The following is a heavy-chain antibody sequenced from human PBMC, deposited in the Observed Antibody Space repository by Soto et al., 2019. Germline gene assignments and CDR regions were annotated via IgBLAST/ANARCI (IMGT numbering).Heavy chain of an antibody. J-gene: IGHJ4*02. V-gene: IGHV1-18*01. D-gene: IGHD1-26*01. CDR2: ISGYNGQT. Sequence: ASVKVSCKASGYTFTTYGISWVRLAPGQGLEWLGWISGYNGQTNYAPRFRDRVTLTTDTSTSTTNMELRSLRSDDTAIYFCASLVGATPKSLLRRNFDYWGQGTLVTVSS. CDR3: ASLVGATPKSLLRRNFDY. CDR1: GYTFTTYG.